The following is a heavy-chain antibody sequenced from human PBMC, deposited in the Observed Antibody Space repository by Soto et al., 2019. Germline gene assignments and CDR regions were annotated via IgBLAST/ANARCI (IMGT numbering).Heavy chain of an antibody. D-gene: IGHD3-3*01. Sequence: QVQLVQSGAEVKKPGSSVKVSCKASGGTFSSYAISWVRQAPGEGLEWMGGIIPMFGLINYAQKLQGRVTIFADESTNIAYMELSSLRSEDTAVYYCASSTYYDFWSGFNWFDPWGQGTLVTVSS. CDR3: ASSTYYDFWSGFNWFDP. V-gene: IGHV1-69*01. CDR2: IIPMFGLI. J-gene: IGHJ5*02. CDR1: GGTFSSYA.